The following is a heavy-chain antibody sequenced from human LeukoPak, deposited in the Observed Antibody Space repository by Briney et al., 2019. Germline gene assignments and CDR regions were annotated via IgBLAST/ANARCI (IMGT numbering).Heavy chain of an antibody. CDR3: ARVHPVVRGVNAY. J-gene: IGHJ4*02. Sequence: ASVRVSCKTSEYTFTSYDIHWVRQATGRGLEWMGWMNPKSGNTGYAQKFQGRITMTSDTSISTAYMELSSLRSEDTAVYYCARVHPVVRGVNAYWGQGTLVTVSS. D-gene: IGHD3-10*01. CDR2: MNPKSGNT. V-gene: IGHV1-8*01. CDR1: EYTFTSYD.